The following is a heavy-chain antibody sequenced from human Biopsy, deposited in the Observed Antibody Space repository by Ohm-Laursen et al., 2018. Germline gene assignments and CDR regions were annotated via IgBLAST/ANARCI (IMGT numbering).Heavy chain of an antibody. CDR1: GFTFSAAW. CDR3: TAGIPGLSRSNDY. J-gene: IGHJ4*02. D-gene: IGHD6-19*01. CDR2: VKSNANGGTT. Sequence: SLRLSCTASGFTFSAAWMYWVRQAPGKGLECVALVKSNANGGTTEYPAPVEGRFSISRDDSRNTVYLHMSSLNTDDTAMYFCTAGIPGLSRSNDYWGQGTLVTVSS. V-gene: IGHV3-15*05.